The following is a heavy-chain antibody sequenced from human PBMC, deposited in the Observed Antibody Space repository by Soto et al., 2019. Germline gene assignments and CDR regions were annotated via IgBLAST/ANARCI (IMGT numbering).Heavy chain of an antibody. CDR1: AFTLSSNY. V-gene: IGHV3-53*01. CDR2: IYSGGST. D-gene: IGHD3-10*01. Sequence: GRSLRLSCAPSAFTLSSNYMSWASQAPGKGREWVSVIYSGGSTYYADSVKGRFTISRDNAKDTLYLQMNSLRGEYTGGYYCARDLSVWGQGTLVTVSS. CDR3: ARDLSV. J-gene: IGHJ4*02.